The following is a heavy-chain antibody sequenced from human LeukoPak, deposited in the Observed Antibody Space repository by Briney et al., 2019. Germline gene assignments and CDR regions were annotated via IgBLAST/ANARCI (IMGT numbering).Heavy chain of an antibody. V-gene: IGHV4-59*01. CDR2: IYYSGST. J-gene: IGHJ4*02. CDR3: ASKYNWNLAYDY. D-gene: IGHD1-20*01. Sequence: SETLSLTCTVSGGSISSYYWSWTRQPPGKGLEWIGYIYYSGSTNYNPSLKSRVTISVDTSKNQFSLKLSSVTAADTAVYYCASKYNWNLAYDYWGQGTLVTVSS. CDR1: GGSISSYY.